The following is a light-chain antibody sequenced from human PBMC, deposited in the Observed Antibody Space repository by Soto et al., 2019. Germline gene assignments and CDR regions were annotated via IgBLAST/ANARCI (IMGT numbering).Light chain of an antibody. CDR1: SSDVGTYNL. Sequence: QAALTQPASVSGSPGQSITISCTATSSDVGTYNLVSWYRQHPDKAPQLLIYEAFKRPSGVSIRFSGSKSGNTASLPISGLQAEDEGDYYCCSFTPSATWVFGGGTKLTVL. CDR2: EAF. V-gene: IGLV2-23*01. CDR3: CSFTPSATWV. J-gene: IGLJ3*02.